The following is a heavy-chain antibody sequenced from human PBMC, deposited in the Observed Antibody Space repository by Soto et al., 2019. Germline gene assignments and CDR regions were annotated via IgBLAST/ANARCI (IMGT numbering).Heavy chain of an antibody. J-gene: IGHJ6*03. CDR1: GGSFSGYY. CDR2: INHSGST. Sequence: SETLSLTCAVYGGSFSGYYWSWIRQPPGKGLEWIGEINHSGSTNYNPSLKSRVTISVDTSKNQFSLKLSSVTAADTAVYYCARGSSHPTADNYYYYYMDVWGKGTTVTVSS. CDR3: ARGSSHPTADNYYYYYMDV. V-gene: IGHV4-34*01. D-gene: IGHD6-6*01.